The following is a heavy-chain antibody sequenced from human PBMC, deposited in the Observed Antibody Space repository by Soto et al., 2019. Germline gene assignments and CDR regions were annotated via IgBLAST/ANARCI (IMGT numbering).Heavy chain of an antibody. J-gene: IGHJ6*02. CDR3: ARGGYYDILTGWSGWSSKTYYYYYGMDV. V-gene: IGHV1-69*13. D-gene: IGHD3-9*01. Sequence: SVKVSCKASGGTFSSYAISWVRQAPGQGLEWMGGIIPIFGTANYAQKFQGRVTITADESTSTAYMELSSLRSEDTAVYYCARGGYYDILTGWSGWSSKTYYYYYGMDVWGQGTTVTVSS. CDR2: IIPIFGTA. CDR1: GGTFSSYA.